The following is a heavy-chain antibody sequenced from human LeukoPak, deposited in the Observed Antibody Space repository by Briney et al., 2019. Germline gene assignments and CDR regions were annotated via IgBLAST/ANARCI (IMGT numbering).Heavy chain of an antibody. CDR3: ASGSSGWYLY. V-gene: IGHV3-30-3*01. CDR1: GFTFSSYA. J-gene: IGHJ4*02. D-gene: IGHD6-19*01. Sequence: PGGSLRLSCEASGFTFSSYAMHWVRQAPGKGLEWVAVISYDGSNKYYADSVKGRFTISRDNSKNTLYLQMNSLRAEDTAMYYCASGSSGWYLYWGQGTLVTVSS. CDR2: ISYDGSNK.